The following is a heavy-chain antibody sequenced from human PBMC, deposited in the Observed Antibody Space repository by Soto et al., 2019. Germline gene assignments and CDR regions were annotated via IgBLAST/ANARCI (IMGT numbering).Heavy chain of an antibody. CDR1: GGTFSTYA. D-gene: IGHD1-26*01. J-gene: IGHJ4*02. CDR3: ARGVGAYYFDY. V-gene: IGHV1-69*01. Sequence: QVQLVQSGAEVKKPGSSVKVSCKASGGTFSTYAITWVRQAPGQGLEWLGGIIPIFGTTDYARKFQGRVTINAADSTSPVFIELSSLTSEDTAVYYCARGVGAYYFDYWGQGTLVTVSS. CDR2: IIPIFGTT.